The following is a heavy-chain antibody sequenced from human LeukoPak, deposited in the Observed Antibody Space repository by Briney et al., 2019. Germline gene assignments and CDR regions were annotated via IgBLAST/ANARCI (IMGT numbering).Heavy chain of an antibody. CDR2: IYYSGST. D-gene: IGHD3-22*01. CDR1: GGSISSYY. J-gene: IGHJ4*02. V-gene: IGHV4-59*01. Sequence: SETLSLTCTVSGGSISSYYGSWIRQPPGKGLEWIGYIYYSGSTNYNPSLKSRVTISVDTSKNQFSLKLSSVTAADTAVYYCASRRYYYDSSGYYSYFDYWGQGTLVTVSS. CDR3: ASRRYYYDSSGYYSYFDY.